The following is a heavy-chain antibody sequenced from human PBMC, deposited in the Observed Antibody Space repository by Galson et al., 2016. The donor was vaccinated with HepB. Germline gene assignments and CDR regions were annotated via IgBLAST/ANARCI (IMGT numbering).Heavy chain of an antibody. CDR3: ARQSKYRSGWYEAWYYYNMDV. Sequence: IRSSSHYWAWIRQPPGRGLEWIGTIYYSGNTYHNPSLKSRLSISVDKSKNQFSLRLSSVTAADTSVYFCARQSKYRSGWYEAWYYYNMDVWGQGTTVTVSS. D-gene: IGHD6-19*01. V-gene: IGHV4-39*01. J-gene: IGHJ6*03. CDR2: IYYSGNT. CDR1: IRSSSHY.